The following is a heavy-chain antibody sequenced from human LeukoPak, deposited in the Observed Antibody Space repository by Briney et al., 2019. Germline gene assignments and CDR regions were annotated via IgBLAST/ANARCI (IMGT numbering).Heavy chain of an antibody. CDR2: SYYSGST. CDR1: GGSVSSGSYY. D-gene: IGHD6-19*01. CDR3: ARDVIAVAGTDDAFDI. V-gene: IGHV4-61*01. J-gene: IGHJ3*02. Sequence: SETLSLTCTVSGGSVSSGSYYWSWIRQPPGKGLEWIGYSYYSGSTNYNPSLKSRVTTSVDTSKNQFSLKLSSVTAADTAVYYCARDVIAVAGTDDAFDIWGQGTMVTVSS.